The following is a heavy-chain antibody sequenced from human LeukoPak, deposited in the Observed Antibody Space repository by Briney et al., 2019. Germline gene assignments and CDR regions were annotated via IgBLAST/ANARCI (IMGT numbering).Heavy chain of an antibody. J-gene: IGHJ3*02. CDR1: GFTFSSYS. CDR3: ARDSIPHAFDI. V-gene: IGHV3-21*01. CDR2: ISSSSSYI. Sequence: GGSLRLSCAASGFTFSSYSMNWVRQAPGKGLEWVSSISSSSSYIYYAHSVKGRFTISRDNAKNSLYLQMNSLRAEDTAVYYCARDSIPHAFDIWGQGTMVTVSS. D-gene: IGHD2-21*01.